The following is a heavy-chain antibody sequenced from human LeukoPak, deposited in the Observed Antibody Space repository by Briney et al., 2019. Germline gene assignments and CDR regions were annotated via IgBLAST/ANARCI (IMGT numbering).Heavy chain of an antibody. J-gene: IGHJ4*02. CDR2: IRYDGSNK. CDR3: AKGTGDYGDLLDY. CDR1: GFTFSSYG. D-gene: IGHD4-17*01. V-gene: IGHV3-30*02. Sequence: PGGSLRLSCAASGFTFSSYGMHWVRQAPGKGLEWVAFIRYDGSNKYYADSVKGRFTISRDNSKNTLYLQMNSLRAEDTAVYYCAKGTGDYGDLLDYWGQGTLATVSS.